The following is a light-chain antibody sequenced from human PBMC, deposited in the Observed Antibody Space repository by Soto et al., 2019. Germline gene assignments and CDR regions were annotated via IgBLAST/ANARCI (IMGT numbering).Light chain of an antibody. CDR1: QSVSSY. J-gene: IGKJ1*01. V-gene: IGKV3-11*01. Sequence: EIVLTQSPATLSLSPGARAPLSCRASQSVSSYLAWYQQKPGQAPRLLIYDASNRATGIPARFSGSGSGTDFTLTISSLQPDDFATYYCQQYNSYSGTFGQGTKVDIK. CDR3: QQYNSYSGT. CDR2: DAS.